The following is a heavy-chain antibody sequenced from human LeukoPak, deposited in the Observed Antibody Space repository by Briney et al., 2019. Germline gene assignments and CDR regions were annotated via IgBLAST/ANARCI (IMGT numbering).Heavy chain of an antibody. V-gene: IGHV3-74*01. D-gene: IGHD5-24*01. J-gene: IGHJ4*02. Sequence: GGSLRLSCAAAGFTFSSYWMHWVRQAPGKGLVWVSRINSDGGSTTYADSVKGRFTISRDNAKNTLYLQMNSLRAEDTAVYYCAKDRDGYNYWVFDYWGQGTLVTVSS. CDR2: INSDGGST. CDR3: AKDRDGYNYWVFDY. CDR1: GFTFSSYW.